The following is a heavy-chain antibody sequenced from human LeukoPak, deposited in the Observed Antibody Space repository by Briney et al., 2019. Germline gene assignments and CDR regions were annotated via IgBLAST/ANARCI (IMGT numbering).Heavy chain of an antibody. J-gene: IGHJ6*02. V-gene: IGHV3-7*03. Sequence: GGSLRLSCAASGFALSSHWMTWVRQVPGRGPEWVANVNRDGSETYYLDSVKGRFTISKDNAKNSLYLQMNSLRAEDAALYHCARNNGMDVWGQGTTVTVSS. CDR1: GFALSSHW. CDR2: VNRDGSET. CDR3: ARNNGMDV.